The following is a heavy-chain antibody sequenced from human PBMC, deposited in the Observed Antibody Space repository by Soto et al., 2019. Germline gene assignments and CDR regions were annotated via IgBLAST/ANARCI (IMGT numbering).Heavy chain of an antibody. D-gene: IGHD3-22*01. CDR1: GFTFSDYY. V-gene: IGHV3-11*01. J-gene: IGHJ4*02. Sequence: GGPLRLSCAASGFTFSDYYMSWIRHAPGKGLEWVSYITSSGSTIYYYSPSFRGHVTISVTKSITTVFLQWSSLRASDTAMYYCARQIYDSDTGPNFQYYFDSWGQGTPVTVSS. CDR2: ITSSGSTI. CDR3: ARQIYDSDTGPNFQYYFDS.